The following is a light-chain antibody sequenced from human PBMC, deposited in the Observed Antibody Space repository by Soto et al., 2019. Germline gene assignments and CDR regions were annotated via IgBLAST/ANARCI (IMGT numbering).Light chain of an antibody. CDR1: NSNIGSNT. J-gene: IGLJ1*01. CDR3: AAWDDNLRAYV. V-gene: IGLV1-44*01. Sequence: QSVLTPAHSASGTPGQRVTVSCSGSNSNIGSNTVNWYQQLPQTAPKLLIYSNIQLPSGVPDRVSGSKSGTSYSLAISGLQAEGEADYYCAAWDDNLRAYVFGTGTKLTVL. CDR2: SNI.